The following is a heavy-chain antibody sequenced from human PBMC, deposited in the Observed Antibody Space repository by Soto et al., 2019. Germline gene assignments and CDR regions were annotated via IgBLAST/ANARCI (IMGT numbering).Heavy chain of an antibody. J-gene: IGHJ6*03. D-gene: IGHD3-3*01. CDR2: IKQDGSEK. V-gene: IGHV3-7*01. Sequence: GGSLRLSCAASGFTFSSYWMSWVRQAPGKGLEWVANIKQDGSEKYYVDSVKGRFTISRDNAKNSLYLQMNSLRAEDTAVYYCARQAYDFWSGYYQQYYYYYYYMDVWGKGTTVTVSS. CDR3: ARQAYDFWSGYYQQYYYYYYYMDV. CDR1: GFTFSSYW.